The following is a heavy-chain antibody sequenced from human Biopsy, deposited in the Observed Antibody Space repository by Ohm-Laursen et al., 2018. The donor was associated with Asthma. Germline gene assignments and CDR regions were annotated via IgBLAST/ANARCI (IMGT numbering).Heavy chain of an antibody. J-gene: IGHJ5*02. D-gene: IGHD7-27*01. CDR2: INPDSGGT. V-gene: IGHV1-2*06. CDR1: GYTFIGYH. Sequence: ASVKVSCKTSGYTFIGYHIHWVRQAPGQGLEWMGRINPDSGGTNYAQKFQGRVTMTSDTSISTAYMELSRLRSDDTALYYCARGQKSPGDRWFDPWGQGTLVTVSS. CDR3: ARGQKSPGDRWFDP.